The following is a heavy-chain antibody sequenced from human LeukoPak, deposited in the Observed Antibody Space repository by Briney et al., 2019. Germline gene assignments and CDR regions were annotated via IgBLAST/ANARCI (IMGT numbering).Heavy chain of an antibody. J-gene: IGHJ4*02. CDR2: ISSGGSTI. Sequence: GGSLRLSCAASGFSFSDSYMTWIRQAPGKGLECISYISSGGSTIYYADSVKGRFTISRDNAKNSLYLQMNSLRAEDTAVYYCARVYSYGLYYFHYWGQGTLVTVSS. V-gene: IGHV3-11*01. CDR3: ARVYSYGLYYFHY. D-gene: IGHD5-18*01. CDR1: GFSFSDSY.